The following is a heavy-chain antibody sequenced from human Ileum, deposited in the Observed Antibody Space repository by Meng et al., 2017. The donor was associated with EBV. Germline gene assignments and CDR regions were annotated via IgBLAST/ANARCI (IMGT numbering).Heavy chain of an antibody. Sequence: QGRLVQSWAEVKKPGATWKVSCKASGYTFINHDINWVRQAAGQGLESIGWMNSYTGNAGYAQKFRGRVTMTRDTSINTAYLEVISLASEDTAVYYCARGSGAGGRDWFDPWGQGTLVTVSS. V-gene: IGHV1-8*01. CDR1: GYTFINHD. J-gene: IGHJ5*02. CDR2: MNSYTGNA. D-gene: IGHD3-16*01. CDR3: ARGSGAGGRDWFDP.